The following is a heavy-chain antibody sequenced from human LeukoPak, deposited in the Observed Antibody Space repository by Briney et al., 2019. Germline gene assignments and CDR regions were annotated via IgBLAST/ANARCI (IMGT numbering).Heavy chain of an antibody. J-gene: IGHJ4*02. CDR2: ISSNGGST. CDR1: GFTFSSYA. CDR3: ARDRLDSSSQG. D-gene: IGHD6-13*01. Sequence: GGSLRLSCAASGFTFSSYAMHWVRQAPGKGLEYVSAISSNGGSTYYANSVKGRFTISRDNSKNTLYLQMGSLRAEDMAVYYCARDRLDSSSQGWGQGTLATVSS. V-gene: IGHV3-64*01.